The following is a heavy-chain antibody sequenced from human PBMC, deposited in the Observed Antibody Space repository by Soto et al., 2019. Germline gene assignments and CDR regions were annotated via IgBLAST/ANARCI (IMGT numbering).Heavy chain of an antibody. D-gene: IGHD2-21*02. Sequence: SETLSLTCTVSGGSISSGGYYWSWIRQHPGKGLEWIGYIYYSGSTYYNPSLRSRVTISVDTSKNQFSLKLSSVTAADTAVYYCARVKYCGGDCYSFLDYWGQGTLVTVSS. CDR1: GGSISSGGYY. CDR3: ARVKYCGGDCYSFLDY. V-gene: IGHV4-31*03. CDR2: IYYSGST. J-gene: IGHJ4*02.